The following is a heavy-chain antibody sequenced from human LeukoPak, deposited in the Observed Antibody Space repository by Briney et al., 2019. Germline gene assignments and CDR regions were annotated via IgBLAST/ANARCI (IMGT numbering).Heavy chain of an antibody. CDR1: GFTFSTYW. Sequence: GGSLRLSCAASGFTFSTYWMHWVRQAPGKGLVWVSHINLDGSSATYADSVKGRFTISRDNAKNTLGLQMSSLRAEDTAVYYCVKESGEYYFDYWGQGTLVTVSS. CDR3: VKESGEYYFDY. CDR2: INLDGSSA. J-gene: IGHJ4*02. V-gene: IGHV3-74*01. D-gene: IGHD3-16*01.